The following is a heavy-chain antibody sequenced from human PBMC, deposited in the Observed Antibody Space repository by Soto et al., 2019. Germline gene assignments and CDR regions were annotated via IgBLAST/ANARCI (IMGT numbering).Heavy chain of an antibody. CDR1: GGSISSSSYY. CDR2: IYYSGST. D-gene: IGHD5-12*01. V-gene: IGHV4-39*01. J-gene: IGHJ4*02. Sequence: SETLSLTCTVSGGSISSSSYYWGWIRQPPGKGLEWIGSIYYSGSTYYNPSLKSRVTISVDTSKNQFSLKLSSVTAADTAVYYCARHNGYSGYGLEEPPDYWGQGTLVTVSS. CDR3: ARHNGYSGYGLEEPPDY.